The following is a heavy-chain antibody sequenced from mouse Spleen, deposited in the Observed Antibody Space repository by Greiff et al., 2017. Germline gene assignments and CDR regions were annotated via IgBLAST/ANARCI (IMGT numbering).Heavy chain of an antibody. CDR1: GYSITSGYD. CDR2: ISYSGST. CDR3: AREGVLYAMDY. Sequence: EVQLQESGPGMVKPSQSLSLTCTVTGYSITSGYDWHWIRHFPGNKLEWMGYISYSGSTNYNPSLKSRISITHDTSKNHFFLKLNSVTTEDTATYYCAREGVLYAMDYWGQGTSVTVSS. J-gene: IGHJ4*01. V-gene: IGHV3-1*01.